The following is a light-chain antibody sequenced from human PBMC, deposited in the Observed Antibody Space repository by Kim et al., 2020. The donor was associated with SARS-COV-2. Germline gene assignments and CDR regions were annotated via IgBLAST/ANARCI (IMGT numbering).Light chain of an antibody. J-gene: IGLJ1*01. CDR3: CSRDNIGNHV. V-gene: IGLV3-19*01. CDR2: GKN. CDR1: IVRGFF. Sequence: VALGQRVTITCKGDIVRGFFTAWYQQKPGQAPILVFFGKNKRPSGIPDRFSGSTSGDTSSLTITGAQAEDEADYYCCSRDNIGNHVFGTGTKVTVL.